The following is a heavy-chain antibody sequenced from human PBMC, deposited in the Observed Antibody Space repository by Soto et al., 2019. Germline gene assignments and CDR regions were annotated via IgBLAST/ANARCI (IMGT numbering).Heavy chain of an antibody. D-gene: IGHD1-1*01. CDR3: ARDRETGTTPYYYYGMDA. Sequence: PGGSLRLSCAASGFTFSSYDMHWVRQATGKGLEWVSAIGTAGDTYYPGSVKGRFTISRENAKNSLYLQMNSLRAEDTAVYYCARDRETGTTPYYYYGMDAWGQGTTVTVSS. J-gene: IGHJ6*02. CDR1: GFTFSSYD. CDR2: IGTAGDT. V-gene: IGHV3-13*01.